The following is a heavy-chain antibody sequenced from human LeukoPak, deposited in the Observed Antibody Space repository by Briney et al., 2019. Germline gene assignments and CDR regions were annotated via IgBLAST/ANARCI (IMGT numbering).Heavy chain of an antibody. Sequence: GGSLGLSCAASGFTVSSNYMSWVRQAPGKGLEWVSVIYSGGSTYYADSVKGRFTISRDNSKNTLYLQMNSLRAEDTAVYYCARVAGSGWDDFDYWGQGTLVTVSS. CDR3: ARVAGSGWDDFDY. D-gene: IGHD6-19*01. V-gene: IGHV3-66*01. CDR1: GFTVSSNY. J-gene: IGHJ4*02. CDR2: IYSGGST.